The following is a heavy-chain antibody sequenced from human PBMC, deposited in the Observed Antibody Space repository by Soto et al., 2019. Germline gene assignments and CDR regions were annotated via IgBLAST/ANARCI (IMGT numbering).Heavy chain of an antibody. Sequence: EVQLVESGGGLVQPGGSLRVSCAASGFSFSSYSMNWVRQAPGKGLEWVSHISSSSRTIYYADSVKGRFTISRANAKTSLYRQMNSLRDEDTGVYYCEKDRSSTMYAMDVWGQGTTGTVS. V-gene: IGHV3-48*02. D-gene: IGHD2-2*01. J-gene: IGHJ6*02. CDR1: GFSFSSYS. CDR2: ISSSSRTI. CDR3: EKDRSSTMYAMDV.